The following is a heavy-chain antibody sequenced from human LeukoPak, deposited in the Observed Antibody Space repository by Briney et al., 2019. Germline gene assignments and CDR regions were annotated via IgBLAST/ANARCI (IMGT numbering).Heavy chain of an antibody. V-gene: IGHV4-59*08. CDR2: IDNRGST. Sequence: SETLSRTPTDPVVSYISYICSMLRQPPGKGLEWIGYIDNRGSTNYNPSPKSRVTISVDTSKNQFSLKLNSVTAADTDVYYCARGGSYPDNCGQGTLVTVSS. CDR3: ARGGSYPDN. CDR1: VVSYISYI. D-gene: IGHD1-26*01. J-gene: IGHJ4*02.